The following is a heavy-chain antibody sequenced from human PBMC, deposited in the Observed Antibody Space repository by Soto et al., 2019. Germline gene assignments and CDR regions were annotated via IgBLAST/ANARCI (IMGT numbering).Heavy chain of an antibody. J-gene: IGHJ5*02. CDR1: GGSVSSGSYY. D-gene: IGHD3-10*01. CDR3: ARDRKFGWFDP. CDR2: IYYSGST. V-gene: IGHV4-61*01. Sequence: PSETLSLTCTVSGGSVSSGSYYRSWIRQPPGKGLEWIGYIYYSGSTNYNPSLKSRVTISVDTSKNQFSLKLSSVTAADTAVYYCARDRKFGWFDPWGQGTLVTVSS.